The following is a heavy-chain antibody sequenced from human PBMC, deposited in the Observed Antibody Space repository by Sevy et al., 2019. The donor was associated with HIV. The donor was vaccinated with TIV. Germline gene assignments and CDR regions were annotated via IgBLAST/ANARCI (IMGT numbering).Heavy chain of an antibody. CDR1: GYTFTDYF. D-gene: IGHD2-15*01. CDR2: INPNSGDT. CDR3: ARAYCSGGRCYSLAY. Sequence: ASVKVSCKASGYTFTDYFMHWVRQAPGQGLEWMGWINPNSGDTNYAQKFQGRVTMITDTSTTTAYMDLRSLRYDDTALYYCARAYCSGGRCYSLAYWGQGTLVTVSS. V-gene: IGHV1-2*02. J-gene: IGHJ4*02.